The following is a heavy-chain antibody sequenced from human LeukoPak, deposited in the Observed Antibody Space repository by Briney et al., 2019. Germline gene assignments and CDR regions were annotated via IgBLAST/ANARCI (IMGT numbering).Heavy chain of an antibody. CDR3: ARDRDTAMGL. CDR2: INQDGSEK. V-gene: IGHV3-7*01. CDR1: GFTFSSYS. D-gene: IGHD5-18*01. Sequence: GGSLRLSCAASGFTFSSYSMNWVRQAPGKGLQWVANINQDGSEKHYVDSVKGRFTISRDNAENSLYLQMNSLRAEDTAVYYCARDRDTAMGLWGQGTLVTVSS. J-gene: IGHJ4*02.